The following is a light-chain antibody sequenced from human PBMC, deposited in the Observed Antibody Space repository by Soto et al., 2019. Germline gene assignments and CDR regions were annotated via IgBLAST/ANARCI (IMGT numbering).Light chain of an antibody. J-gene: IGKJ2*01. Sequence: EIVLTQSPGTLCMSPGERATLSCRASPSVSSSYLAWYQQKPGQAPRLLIYGASSRATGIPDRFSGSGAGTDFTLTISRLEPEDFAAYYCQQYGSSPPYTFGQGTKLEIK. CDR2: GAS. CDR1: PSVSSSY. CDR3: QQYGSSPPYT. V-gene: IGKV3-20*01.